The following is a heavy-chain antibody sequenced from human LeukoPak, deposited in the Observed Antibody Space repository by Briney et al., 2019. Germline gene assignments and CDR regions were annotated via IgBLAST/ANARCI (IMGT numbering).Heavy chain of an antibody. J-gene: IGHJ6*03. CDR3: ARGLRAYSSGWYPLSADYYYYMDV. D-gene: IGHD6-19*01. CDR2: MNPNSGNT. CDR1: GGTFSSYA. Sequence: GASVKVSCKASGGTFSSYAISWVRQAPGQGLEWVGWMNPNSGNTGYAQKFQGRVTMTRNTSISTAYMELSSLRSEDTAVYYCARGLRAYSSGWYPLSADYYYYMDVWGKGTTVTISS. V-gene: IGHV1-8*02.